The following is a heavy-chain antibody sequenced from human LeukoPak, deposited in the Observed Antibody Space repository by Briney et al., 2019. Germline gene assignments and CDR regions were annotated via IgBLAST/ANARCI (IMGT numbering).Heavy chain of an antibody. Sequence: PGRSLRLSCAASGFTFSSYAMHWVRQAPGKGLEWVSYISSGGSTIYYADSVKGRFTISRDNAKNSLYLQMNSLRAEDTAVYYCARDQLSYWGQGTLVTVSS. J-gene: IGHJ4*02. D-gene: IGHD1-1*01. CDR2: ISSGGSTI. V-gene: IGHV3-48*03. CDR1: GFTFSSYA. CDR3: ARDQLSY.